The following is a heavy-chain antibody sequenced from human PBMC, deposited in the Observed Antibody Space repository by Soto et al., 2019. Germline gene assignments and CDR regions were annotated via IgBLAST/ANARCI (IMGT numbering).Heavy chain of an antibody. CDR2: IYYSGST. D-gene: IGHD3-9*01. V-gene: IGHV4-39*01. J-gene: IGHJ6*03. CDR1: GGSISSSSYY. Sequence: SETLSLTCTVSGGSISSSSYYWGWIRQPPGKGLEWIGSIYYSGSTYYNPSLKSRVTISVDTSKNQFSLKLSSVTAADTAVYYCARQGPRYAYYYYYMDVWGKGTTVTVSS. CDR3: ARQGPRYAYYYYYMDV.